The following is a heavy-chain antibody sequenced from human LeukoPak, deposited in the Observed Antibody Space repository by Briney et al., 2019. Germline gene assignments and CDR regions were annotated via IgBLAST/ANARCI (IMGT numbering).Heavy chain of an antibody. CDR2: INHSGST. CDR3: ARMYYDYVWGSYRSLDY. D-gene: IGHD3-16*02. Sequence: KPSETLSLTCAVYGGSFSGYYWSWIRQPPGKGLEWIAEINHSGSTNYNPSLKSRVTISVDTSKNQFSLKLSSVTAADTAVYYCARMYYDYVWGSYRSLDYWGQGTLVTVSS. CDR1: GGSFSGYY. V-gene: IGHV4-34*01. J-gene: IGHJ4*02.